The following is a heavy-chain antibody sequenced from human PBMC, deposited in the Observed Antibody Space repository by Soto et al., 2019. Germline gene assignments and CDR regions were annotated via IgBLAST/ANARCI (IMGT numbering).Heavy chain of an antibody. V-gene: IGHV1-18*01. J-gene: IGHJ5*02. Sequence: ASGKVSCKASGYTFTSYGISWVRQAPGQGLEWMGWISAYNGNTNYAQKLQGRVTMTTDTSTSTAYMELRSLRSDDTAVYYCALVFIDNNWFDPWGQGTLFPASS. D-gene: IGHD3-9*01. CDR3: ALVFIDNNWFDP. CDR2: ISAYNGNT. CDR1: GYTFTSYG.